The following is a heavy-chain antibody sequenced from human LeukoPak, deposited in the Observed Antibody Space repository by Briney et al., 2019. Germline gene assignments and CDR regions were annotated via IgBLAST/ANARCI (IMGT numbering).Heavy chain of an antibody. D-gene: IGHD4-23*01. J-gene: IGHJ3*02. CDR3: AKGHYGGNSKALPAFDI. CDR1: GFTLRSYW. CDR2: IEHEGSER. Sequence: PGGSLRLSCATSGFTLRSYWMSWVRQAPGKGLEWVANIEHEGSERYYVDSVKGRFTISRDNSKNTLYLQMNSLRAEDTAVYYCAKGHYGGNSKALPAFDIWGQGTMVTVSS. V-gene: IGHV3-7*03.